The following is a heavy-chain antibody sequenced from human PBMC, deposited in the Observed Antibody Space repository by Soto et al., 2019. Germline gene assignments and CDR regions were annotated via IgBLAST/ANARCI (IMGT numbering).Heavy chain of an antibody. J-gene: IGHJ5*02. CDR1: GGSISGSY. CDR3: ARAQFYSGSGNYYNLMFDP. CDR2: IHYSGST. V-gene: IGHV4-59*01. D-gene: IGHD3-10*01. Sequence: SETLSLTCTVSGGSISGSYWSWIRQTPGKVLEWVGYIHYSGSTNYNPSLKSRVTMSVDSAKNQFSLQLSSVTAADTAVYYCARAQFYSGSGNYYNLMFDPWGQGTQVTVS.